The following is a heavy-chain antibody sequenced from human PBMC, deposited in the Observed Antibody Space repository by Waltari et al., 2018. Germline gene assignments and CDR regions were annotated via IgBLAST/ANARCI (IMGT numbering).Heavy chain of an antibody. D-gene: IGHD5-18*01. CDR2: INAGNGNT. J-gene: IGHJ4*02. CDR3: AREIRGYSYVHLDY. Sequence: QVQLVQSGAEVKKPGASVKVSCKASGYTFTSYAMHWVRQAPGQRLEWMGWINAGNGNTKYSQEFQGRVTITRDTSASTAYMGLSSLRSEDMAVYYCAREIRGYSYVHLDYWGQGTLVTVSS. CDR1: GYTFTSYA. V-gene: IGHV1-3*03.